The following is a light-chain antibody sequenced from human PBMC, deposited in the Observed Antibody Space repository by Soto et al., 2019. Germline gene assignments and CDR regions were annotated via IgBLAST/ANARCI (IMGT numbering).Light chain of an antibody. CDR2: DAS. J-gene: IGKJ1*01. V-gene: IGKV3-11*01. CDR3: QQRSNWSWT. Sequence: EIVMTQSPGTLSVSPGERATLSCRASQSVSSYLAWYQQKPGQAPRLLIYDASNRATGIPARFSGSGSGTDFTLTISSLEPEDFAVYYCQQRSNWSWTFGQGTKVDIK. CDR1: QSVSSY.